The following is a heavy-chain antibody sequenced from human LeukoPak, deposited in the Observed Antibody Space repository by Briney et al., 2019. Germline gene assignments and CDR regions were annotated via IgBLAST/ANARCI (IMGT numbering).Heavy chain of an antibody. J-gene: IGHJ5*02. D-gene: IGHD3-16*02. CDR3: ARDVQYDYVWGSYRYSPGWFDP. CDR1: GGSFSGYY. Sequence: SETLSLTCAVYGGSFSGYYWSWIRQPAGKGLEWIGRIYTSGSTNYNPSLKSRVTISVDTSKNQFSLKLSSVTAADTAVYYCARDVQYDYVWGSYRYSPGWFDPWGQGTLVTVSS. V-gene: IGHV4-4*07. CDR2: IYTSGST.